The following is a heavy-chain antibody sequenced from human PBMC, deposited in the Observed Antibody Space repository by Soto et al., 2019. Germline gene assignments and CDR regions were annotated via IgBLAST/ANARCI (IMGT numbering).Heavy chain of an antibody. D-gene: IGHD3-3*01. V-gene: IGHV4-4*02. CDR2: IYHSGST. Sequence: SETLSLTCAVSSGSISSSNWWSWVRQPPGKGLEWIGEIYHSGSTNFNPSLKSRVTISVDKSKNQFSLKLSSVTAADTAVYYCARAYYDFWSGYFDYWGQGTLVSVSS. CDR3: ARAYYDFWSGYFDY. CDR1: SGSISSSNW. J-gene: IGHJ4*02.